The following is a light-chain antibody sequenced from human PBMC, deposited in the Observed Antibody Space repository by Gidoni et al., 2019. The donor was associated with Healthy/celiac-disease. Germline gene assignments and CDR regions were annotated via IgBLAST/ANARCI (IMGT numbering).Light chain of an antibody. CDR1: SSNIGAGYD. Sequence: QSVLTQPPSVSGAPGQRGTISCTGSSSNIGAGYDVHWYQQLPGTAPKLLLYGNSNRPSGVPDRFSGSKSGTSASLAITGLQAEDEADYYCQSYDSSLSGHWVFGGGTKLTVL. J-gene: IGLJ3*02. CDR3: QSYDSSLSGHWV. V-gene: IGLV1-40*01. CDR2: GNS.